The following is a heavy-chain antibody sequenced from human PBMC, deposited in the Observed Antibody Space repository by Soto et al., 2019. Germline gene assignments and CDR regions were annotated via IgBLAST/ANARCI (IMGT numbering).Heavy chain of an antibody. J-gene: IGHJ4*02. D-gene: IGHD3-22*01. CDR3: AKSSLYYDSSGYYDY. Sequence: GSLRLPCAASGFTFSSYAMSLVRQAPGKGLEWGPAISGSGGSTYYAGSVKGRFTISRDNSKNTLYLQMNSLRAEDTAVYYCAKSSLYYDSSGYYDYWGQGTLVTVSS. CDR2: ISGSGGST. CDR1: GFTFSSYA. V-gene: IGHV3-23*01.